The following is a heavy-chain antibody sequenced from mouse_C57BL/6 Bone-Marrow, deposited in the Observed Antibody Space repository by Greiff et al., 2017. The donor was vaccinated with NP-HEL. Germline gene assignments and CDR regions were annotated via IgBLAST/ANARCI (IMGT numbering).Heavy chain of an antibody. D-gene: IGHD1-1*01. J-gene: IGHJ2*01. CDR1: GYTFTSYW. V-gene: IGHV1-59*01. CDR2: IDPSDSYT. CDR3: ARGELPHYFDD. Sequence: QVQLQQPGAELVRPGTSVTLSCKASGYTFTSYWMHWVKQRPGQGLEWIGVIDPSDSYTNYNQKFKGKATLTVDTSSSTAYMQLSSLTSEDSAVYYCARGELPHYFDDWGKGTTLTVSS.